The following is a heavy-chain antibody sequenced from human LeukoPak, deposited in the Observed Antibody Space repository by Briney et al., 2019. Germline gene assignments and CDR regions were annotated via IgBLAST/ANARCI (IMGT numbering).Heavy chain of an antibody. Sequence: PGGSLRLSCAASGFTFSSYAMSWVRQAPGKGLEWVSAISGSGGSTYYADSVKGRFTISRDNSKNTLYLQMNSLRAEDTAVYYCAKDTYYYDSSGYLNDYWGQGTLVTVSS. CDR2: ISGSGGST. J-gene: IGHJ4*02. V-gene: IGHV3-23*01. D-gene: IGHD3-22*01. CDR3: AKDTYYYDSSGYLNDY. CDR1: GFTFSSYA.